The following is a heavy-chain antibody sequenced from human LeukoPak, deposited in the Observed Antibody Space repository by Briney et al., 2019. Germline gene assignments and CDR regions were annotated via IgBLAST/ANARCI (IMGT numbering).Heavy chain of an antibody. V-gene: IGHV3-23*01. D-gene: IGHD2-2*01. CDR2: ISNNGGNT. J-gene: IGHJ4*02. CDR1: GFTFSSYA. Sequence: GVSLRLSCAASGFTFSSYAMSWVRQAPGKGLEWVSTISNNGGNTYFADSVKGRFTISRDNSKNTLYLQMNSLRAADTAIYYCAKGQPGYCTTTSCYFYYNWGQGTLVTVSS. CDR3: AKGQPGYCTTTSCYFYYN.